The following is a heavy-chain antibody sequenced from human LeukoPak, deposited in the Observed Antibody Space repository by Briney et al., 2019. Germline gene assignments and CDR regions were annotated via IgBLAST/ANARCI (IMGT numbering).Heavy chain of an antibody. CDR1: GFTFSSYS. V-gene: IGHV3-21*01. D-gene: IGHD1-20*01. CDR3: ARVRYNWNAANAFDI. Sequence: GGSLRLSCAASGFTFSSYSMNWVRQAPGKGLEWVSSISSSSSYIYYADSVKGRFTISRDNSKNTLYLQMNSLRAEDTAAYYCARVRYNWNAANAFDIWGQGTMVTVSS. CDR2: ISSSSSYI. J-gene: IGHJ3*02.